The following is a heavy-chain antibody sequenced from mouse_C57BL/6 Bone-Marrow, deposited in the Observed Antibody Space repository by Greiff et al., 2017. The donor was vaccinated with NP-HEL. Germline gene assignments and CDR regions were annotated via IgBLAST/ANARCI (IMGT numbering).Heavy chain of an antibody. CDR1: GFTFSSYA. D-gene: IGHD1-1*01. Sequence: EVQVVESGGGLVKPGGSLKLSCAASGFTFSSYAMSWVRQTPDKRLEWVATISDGGSYTYYPDNVQGRFTISRDNAKNNLYLQMSHLKSEDTAMYYCAGDDYGSSLDYWGQGTTLTVSS. V-gene: IGHV5-4*01. J-gene: IGHJ2*01. CDR3: AGDDYGSSLDY. CDR2: ISDGGSYT.